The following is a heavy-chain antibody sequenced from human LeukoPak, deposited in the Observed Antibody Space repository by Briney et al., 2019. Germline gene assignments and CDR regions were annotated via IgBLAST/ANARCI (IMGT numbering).Heavy chain of an antibody. CDR2: IRYDGSNK. J-gene: IGHJ4*02. V-gene: IGHV3-30*02. CDR1: GFTFSSYG. CDR3: AKVHYYDSSIGVVEVFDY. D-gene: IGHD3-22*01. Sequence: GGSLRLSCAASGFTFSSYGMHWVRQAPGKGLEWVAFIRYDGSNKYYADSVKGRFTISRDNSKNTLYLQMNSLRAEDTAVYYCAKVHYYDSSIGVVEVFDYWGQGTLVTVSS.